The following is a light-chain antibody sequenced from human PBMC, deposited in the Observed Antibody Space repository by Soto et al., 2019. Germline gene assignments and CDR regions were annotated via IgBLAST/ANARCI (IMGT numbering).Light chain of an antibody. CDR3: LLDYSYFWA. CDR1: QGIRSA. J-gene: IGKJ1*01. Sequence: AIQGTQSPSSLSASVGDRVTITCRTSQGIRSALGWYQQKPGKVPKLLIYVASTLQSGVPSRFSGSGSGRDFTLTISSLQPEDFATYYCLLDYSYFWAFGQGTQVEIQ. V-gene: IGKV1-6*01. CDR2: VAS.